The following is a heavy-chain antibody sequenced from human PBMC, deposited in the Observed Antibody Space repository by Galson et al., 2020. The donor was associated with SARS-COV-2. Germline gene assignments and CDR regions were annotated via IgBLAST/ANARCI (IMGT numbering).Heavy chain of an antibody. CDR2: IYGVGNR. D-gene: IGHD2-15*01. J-gene: IGHJ4*02. CDR3: AGYGGNAR. CDR1: GFTVSNNH. V-gene: IGHV3-66*01. Sequence: TGGPLRLSCPASGFTVSNNHVTWVRQAPGKALDCAPVIYGVGNRYYAHSVKGSFTISRDNSKNTVDLQMNKLRAEDTAVYFCAGYGGNARWGQGTLVTVSS.